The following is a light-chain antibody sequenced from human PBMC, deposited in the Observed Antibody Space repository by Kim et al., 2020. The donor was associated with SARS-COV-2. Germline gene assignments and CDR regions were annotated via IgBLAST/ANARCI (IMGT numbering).Light chain of an antibody. CDR3: SARDSSRNHWV. J-gene: IGLJ3*02. CDR2: GKN. V-gene: IGLV3-19*01. CDR1: NLRHYY. Sequence: SSELTQDPAVSVALGQTVRITSQGDNLRHYYASWYPQKPRLAPVLVIYGKNNRPSGIPDRYSGSGSGNTASLTIPGAQAGDEADYYCSARDSSRNHWVFGGGTK.